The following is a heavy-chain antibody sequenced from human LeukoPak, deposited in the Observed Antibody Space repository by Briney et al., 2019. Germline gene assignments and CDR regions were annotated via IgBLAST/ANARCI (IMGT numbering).Heavy chain of an antibody. CDR3: ARGTGAFDI. V-gene: IGHV3-74*01. Sequence: PGGSLRLSCAASGFTFSSHWMHWVRHPPGKGLVWVSHIKSDGSFTNYADSVKGRFTISRDNAKNTLYLQMNSLRPEDTAVYYCARGTGAFDIWGQGTKVTVSS. D-gene: IGHD1-1*01. J-gene: IGHJ3*02. CDR1: GFTFSSHW. CDR2: IKSDGSFT.